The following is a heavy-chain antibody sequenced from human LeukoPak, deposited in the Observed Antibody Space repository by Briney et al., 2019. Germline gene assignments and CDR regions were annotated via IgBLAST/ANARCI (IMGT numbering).Heavy chain of an antibody. Sequence: GGSLRLSCTASGFTVNSNYMSWVRQAPGKGLEWVSILYSGNIPYYADSVKGRSTISRDTSKNTLYLDMNSLRAEDTAVYFCARDRRGYYDSGGYAHFDYWGQGTLVTVSS. CDR2: LYSGNIP. CDR3: ARDRRGYYDSGGYAHFDY. D-gene: IGHD3-22*01. V-gene: IGHV3-53*01. J-gene: IGHJ4*02. CDR1: GFTVNSNY.